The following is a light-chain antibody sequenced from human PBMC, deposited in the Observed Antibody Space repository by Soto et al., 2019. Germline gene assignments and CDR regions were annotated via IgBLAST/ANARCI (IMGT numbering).Light chain of an antibody. Sequence: EIVFTQSPATLFLSPGESATLSCRATRSVSSYLAWYQEKHGQAPRLLIYDASSRPTDIPARFSVNGSGTDGTLNISSLEPEDGSLDDCQQRSNWPITFGQGTRLEIK. CDR3: QQRSNWPIT. CDR1: RSVSSY. V-gene: IGKV3-11*01. J-gene: IGKJ5*01. CDR2: DAS.